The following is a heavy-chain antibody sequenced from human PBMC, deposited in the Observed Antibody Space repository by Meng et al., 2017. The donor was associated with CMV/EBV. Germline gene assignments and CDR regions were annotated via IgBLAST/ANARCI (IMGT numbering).Heavy chain of an antibody. Sequence: GESLKISCAASGFPFSNYAIHWVRQAPGRGLEWVSDISYAGSKKSYADSVKGRFTISRDNSKNMVYLQMNSLRAEDTAVYYCARDRVKYQLLSHYYYGMDVWGQGTTVTVSS. CDR2: ISYAGSKK. CDR3: ARDRVKYQLLSHYYYGMDV. D-gene: IGHD2-2*01. CDR1: GFPFSNYA. J-gene: IGHJ6*02. V-gene: IGHV3-30-3*01.